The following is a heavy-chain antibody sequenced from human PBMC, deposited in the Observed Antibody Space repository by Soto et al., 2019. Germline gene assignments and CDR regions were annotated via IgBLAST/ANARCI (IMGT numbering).Heavy chain of an antibody. CDR3: ASRLGYSGYGHYDY. Sequence: GGSLRLSCAASGFTFSDYYMSWIRQAPWKGLEWVSYISSSSSYTNYADSVKGRFTISRDNAKNSLYLQMNSLRAEDTAVYYCASRLGYSGYGHYDYWGQGTLVTVSS. J-gene: IGHJ4*02. D-gene: IGHD5-12*01. CDR1: GFTFSDYY. V-gene: IGHV3-11*06. CDR2: ISSSSSYT.